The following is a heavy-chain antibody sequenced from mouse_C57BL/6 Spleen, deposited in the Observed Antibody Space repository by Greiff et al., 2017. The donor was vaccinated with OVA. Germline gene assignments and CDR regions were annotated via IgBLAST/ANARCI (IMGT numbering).Heavy chain of an antibody. V-gene: IGHV1-50*01. CDR1: GYTFTSYW. J-gene: IGHJ3*01. CDR3: ARRSGSRGWCAY. Sequence: QVQLQQPGAELVKPGASVKLSCKASGYTFTSYWMQWVKQRPGQGLEWIGEIDPSDSYTNYNQKFKGKATLTVDTSSSTAYMQLSSLTSEDSAVYYCARRSGSRGWCAYWGQGTLVTVSA. CDR2: IDPSDSYT. D-gene: IGHD1-1*01.